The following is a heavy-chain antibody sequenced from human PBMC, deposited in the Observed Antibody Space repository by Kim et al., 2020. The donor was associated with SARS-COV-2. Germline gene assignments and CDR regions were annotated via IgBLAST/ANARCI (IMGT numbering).Heavy chain of an antibody. CDR1: GGTFSSYA. CDR3: ATLGDYDILTGYYTRGPPDY. J-gene: IGHJ4*02. V-gene: IGHV1-69*13. Sequence: SVKVSCKASGGTFSSYAISWVRQAPGQGLEWMGGIIPIFGTANYAQKFQGRVTITADESTSTAYMELSSLRSEDTAVYYCATLGDYDILTGYYTRGPPDYWGQGTLVTVSS. D-gene: IGHD3-9*01. CDR2: IIPIFGTA.